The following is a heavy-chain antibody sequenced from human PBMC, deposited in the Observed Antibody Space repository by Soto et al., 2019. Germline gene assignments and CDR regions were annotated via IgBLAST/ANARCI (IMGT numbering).Heavy chain of an antibody. CDR3: ATMGTPVTGLYYFDY. D-gene: IGHD4-17*01. V-gene: IGHV4-30-4*01. J-gene: IGHJ4*02. Sequence: SETLSLTCTVSGGSIRSGNYYWSWIRQPPGKGLEWIGFISYSGTTHYSASLRSRVSISVDTSKKQFSLDLSSVTAADTAVYYCATMGTPVTGLYYFDYWGQGTLVTVS. CDR2: ISYSGTT. CDR1: GGSIRSGNYY.